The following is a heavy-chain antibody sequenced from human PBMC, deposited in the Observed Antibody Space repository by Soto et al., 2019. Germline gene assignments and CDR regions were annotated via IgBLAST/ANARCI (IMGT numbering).Heavy chain of an antibody. Sequence: PSETLSLTCAVYGGSFSGYYWSWIRQPPGKGLEWIGEINHSGSTNYNPSLKSRVTISVDTSKNQFSLKLSSVTAADTAVYYCARGGIAAAGSYYYVMDVWGQGTTVTVSS. D-gene: IGHD6-13*01. CDR2: INHSGST. CDR1: GGSFSGYY. CDR3: ARGGIAAAGSYYYVMDV. V-gene: IGHV4-34*01. J-gene: IGHJ6*02.